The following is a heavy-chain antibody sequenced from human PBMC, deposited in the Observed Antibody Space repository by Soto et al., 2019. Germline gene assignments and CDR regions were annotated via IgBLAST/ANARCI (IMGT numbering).Heavy chain of an antibody. CDR1: GFTFSSYA. CDR3: VKDGRDYYDSSGYMAPRSRFDY. V-gene: IGHV3-64D*08. D-gene: IGHD3-22*01. CDR2: ISSNGGST. J-gene: IGHJ4*02. Sequence: PGGSLRLSCSASGFTFSSYAMHWVRQAPGKGLEYVSAISSNGGSTYYADSVKGRFTISRDNSKNTLYLQMSSLRAEDTAVYYCVKDGRDYYDSSGYMAPRSRFDYWGQGTQVTVSS.